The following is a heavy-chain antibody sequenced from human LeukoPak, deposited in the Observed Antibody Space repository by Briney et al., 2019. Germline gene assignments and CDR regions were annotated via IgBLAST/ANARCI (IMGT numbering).Heavy chain of an antibody. CDR3: ARDHGDYDY. V-gene: IGHV3-21*01. D-gene: IGHD4-17*01. CDR2: ISSTSAYI. Sequence: PGGSLRLSCAGSGFALKSYSLTWVRQAPGKGLEWVSSISSTSAYIHYADSVKGRFTISRDNAKNSLYLQMNSLRAEDTAVYYCARDHGDYDYWGQGTLVTVSS. CDR1: GFALKSYS. J-gene: IGHJ4*02.